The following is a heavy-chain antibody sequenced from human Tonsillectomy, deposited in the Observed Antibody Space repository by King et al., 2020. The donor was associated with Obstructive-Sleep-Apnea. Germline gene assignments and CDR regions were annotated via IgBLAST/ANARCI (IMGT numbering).Heavy chain of an antibody. CDR2: IYSGGST. J-gene: IGHJ6*02. CDR1: GFTVSSNY. V-gene: IGHV3-66*01. D-gene: IGHD3-3*01. Sequence: VQLVEAGGGLVQPGGSLRLSCAASGFTVSSNYMSCVRQAPGKGLEWGAVIYSGGSTYYAASVKGRFTISRDKSKNTLYLQLNSLRAEDTAVYYCARVLRFLGGVPSQGYYYGMAAWGQGTPVTVSS. CDR3: ARVLRFLGGVPSQGYYYGMAA.